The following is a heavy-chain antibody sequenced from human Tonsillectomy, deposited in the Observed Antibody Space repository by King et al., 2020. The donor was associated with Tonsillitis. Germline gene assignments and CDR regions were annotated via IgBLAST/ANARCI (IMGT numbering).Heavy chain of an antibody. D-gene: IGHD3-16*01. CDR2: TYYRSKWNN. V-gene: IGHV6-1*01. J-gene: IGHJ3*02. CDR3: VRDQFGAFDI. Sequence: VQLQQSGPGLVKPSQTLSLTCAISGDSVSSNSAAWNWVRQSPSRGLEWLGRTYYRSKWNNEYAVSVKSRITISPDTSRTQFSLQLNSMTPEDTAVYYCVRDQFGAFDIWGQGTMVTVSS. CDR1: GDSVSSNSAA.